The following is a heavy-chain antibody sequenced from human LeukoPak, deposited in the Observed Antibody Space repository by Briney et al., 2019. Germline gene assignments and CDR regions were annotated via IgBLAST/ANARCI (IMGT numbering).Heavy chain of an antibody. CDR3: ARASTSADYSGYDL. Sequence: GASVKVSCKASGGTFSSYAISWERQAPGQGLEWMGRIIPILGIANYAQKFQGRVTITADKSTSTAYMELSSLRSEDTAVYYCARASTSADYSGYDLWGQGTLVTVSS. CDR1: GGTFSSYA. CDR2: IIPILGIA. D-gene: IGHD5-12*01. J-gene: IGHJ4*02. V-gene: IGHV1-69*04.